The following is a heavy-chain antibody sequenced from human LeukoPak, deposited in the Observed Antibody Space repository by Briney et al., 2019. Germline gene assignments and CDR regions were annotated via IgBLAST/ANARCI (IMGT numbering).Heavy chain of an antibody. D-gene: IGHD2-15*01. V-gene: IGHV3-23*01. J-gene: IGHJ6*02. CDR1: GFTFSTYA. CDR3: AKPYCSGGRCYFYYGMDV. Sequence: HPGGSLRLSCVASGFTFSTYAMTWVRQAPGKGLEWVSTVSANAYSTYYADSVKGRFTISGDNSKNTLYLQMNSLRAEDTAVYYCAKPYCSGGRCYFYYGMDVWGQGTTVTVSS. CDR2: VSANAYST.